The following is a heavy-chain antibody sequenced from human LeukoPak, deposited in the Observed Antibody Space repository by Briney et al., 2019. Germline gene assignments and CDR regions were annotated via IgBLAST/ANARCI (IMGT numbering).Heavy chain of an antibody. CDR2: IRSKANSYAT. CDR1: GFTFSGSA. V-gene: IGHV3-73*01. CDR3: TRTIISWGYYFDY. Sequence: PGGSLRLSCAASGFTFSGSAMHWVRQASGKGLEWVGRIRSKANSYATAYAASVKGRFTISRDDSKNTAYLQMNSLKTEDTAVYYCTRTIISWGYYFDYWGQGTLVTVSS. D-gene: IGHD3-16*01. J-gene: IGHJ4*02.